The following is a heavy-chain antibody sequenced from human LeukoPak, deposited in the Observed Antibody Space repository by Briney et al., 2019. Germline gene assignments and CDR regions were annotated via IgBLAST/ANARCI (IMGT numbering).Heavy chain of an antibody. J-gene: IGHJ5*02. CDR3: AKARGYSSSSENNWFDP. D-gene: IGHD6-6*01. CDR2: ISGSGEST. Sequence: GGSLRLSCTASGFTFSSYAMNWVRQAPGKGLEWVSAISGSGESTYYADSVRGRFTISRENSKSTLYLQMNSLRAEDTALYYCAKARGYSSSSENNWFDPWGQGTLVTVSS. CDR1: GFTFSSYA. V-gene: IGHV3-23*01.